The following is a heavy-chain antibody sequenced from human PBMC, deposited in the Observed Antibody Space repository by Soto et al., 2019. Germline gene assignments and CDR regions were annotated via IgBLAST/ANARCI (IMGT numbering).Heavy chain of an antibody. CDR1: GYTFTGYY. CDR3: ARGGNWGSDYDAFDI. CDR2: INPNSGGT. V-gene: IGHV1-2*04. D-gene: IGHD7-27*01. J-gene: IGHJ3*02. Sequence: ASVKVSCKASGYTFTGYYMHWVRQAPGQGLEWMGWINPNSGGTNYAQKFQGWVTMTRDTSISTAYMELSRLRSDDTAVYYCARGGNWGSDYDAFDIWGQGTMVTVSS.